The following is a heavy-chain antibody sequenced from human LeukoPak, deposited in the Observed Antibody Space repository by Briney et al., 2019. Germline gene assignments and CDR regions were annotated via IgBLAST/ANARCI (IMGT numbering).Heavy chain of an antibody. Sequence: PGGSLILSCSASGFPFSSYAMHWVRQAPGKGLEYVSAISDSGGSTYYADSVKGRLTISRDNSKNTLYLQMSSLRAEDTAVYFCVRGYSFGPYGMDVWGQGTTVTVSS. V-gene: IGHV3-64D*09. CDR1: GFPFSSYA. CDR3: VRGYSFGPYGMDV. J-gene: IGHJ6*02. CDR2: ISDSGGST. D-gene: IGHD2-15*01.